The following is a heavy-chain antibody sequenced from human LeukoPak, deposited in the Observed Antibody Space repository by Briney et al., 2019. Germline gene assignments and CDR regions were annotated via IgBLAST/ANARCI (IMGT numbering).Heavy chain of an antibody. V-gene: IGHV3-23*01. D-gene: IGHD1-14*01. J-gene: IGHJ6*03. Sequence: GGSLRLSCATSGFSFSRFAINWVRQAPGKGLEWVSGISSSGGRTTTHYADSVKGRFTISRDNSKNTLYLQMNSLRADDTAVYYCAKETGLAETGNYYYYMDVWGKGTTVPVSS. CDR1: GFSFSRFA. CDR2: ISSSGGRTTT. CDR3: AKETGLAETGNYYYYMDV.